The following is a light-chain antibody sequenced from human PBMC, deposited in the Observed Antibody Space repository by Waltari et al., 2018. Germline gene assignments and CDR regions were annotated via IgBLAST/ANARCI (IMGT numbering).Light chain of an antibody. Sequence: DIVMTQSPLSLPVTPGEPASISCRSSQSLVESNGYTYLDWYLQKPGQSPQLLIYFGSYRASGVPDRFSGSGSGTDFTLKISRVEAGDVGVYYCMQALRSPHTFGQGTK. CDR3: MQALRSPHT. V-gene: IGKV2-28*01. J-gene: IGKJ2*01. CDR1: QSLVESNGYTY. CDR2: FGS.